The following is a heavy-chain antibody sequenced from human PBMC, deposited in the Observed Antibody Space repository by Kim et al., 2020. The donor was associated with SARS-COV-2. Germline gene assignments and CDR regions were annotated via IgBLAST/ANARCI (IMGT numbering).Heavy chain of an antibody. CDR1: GFTFSSYA. J-gene: IGHJ5*02. Sequence: GGSLRLSCAASGFTFSSYAMSWVRQAPGKGLEWVSAISGSGGSTYYADSVKGRFTISRDNSKNTLYLQMNSLRAEDTAVYYCAKLFPSGAVAESWFDPWGQGTLVTVSS. V-gene: IGHV3-23*01. D-gene: IGHD6-19*01. CDR2: ISGSGGST. CDR3: AKLFPSGAVAESWFDP.